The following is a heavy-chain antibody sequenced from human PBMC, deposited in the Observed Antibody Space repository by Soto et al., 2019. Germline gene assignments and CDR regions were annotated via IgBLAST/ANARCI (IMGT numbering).Heavy chain of an antibody. Sequence: GGSLRLSCAASGFTFSSYSMNWVRQAPGKGLEWVSSISSSSSYIYYADSVKGRFTISRDNAKNSLYLQMNSLGAEDTAVYYCARDLGLVVVAANIDYWGQGTLVTVSS. D-gene: IGHD2-15*01. CDR3: ARDLGLVVVAANIDY. CDR2: ISSSSSYI. V-gene: IGHV3-21*01. CDR1: GFTFSSYS. J-gene: IGHJ4*02.